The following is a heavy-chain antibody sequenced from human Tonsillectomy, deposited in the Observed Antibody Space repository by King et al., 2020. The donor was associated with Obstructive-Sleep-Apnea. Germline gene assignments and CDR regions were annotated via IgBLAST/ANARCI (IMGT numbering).Heavy chain of an antibody. V-gene: IGHV3-23*04. Sequence: VQLVESGAGLVQPGGSLTLSCAASGFTFSSYSLSWVRQAPGKGLEWVSAISDSGGSTYYAGSVKGRFTISRDNSKNTLFLQMNSLSAEDAAVYFCAKDLSGPWGQGTLVTVSS. J-gene: IGHJ5*02. D-gene: IGHD6-25*01. CDR2: ISDSGGST. CDR3: AKDLSGP. CDR1: GFTFSSYS.